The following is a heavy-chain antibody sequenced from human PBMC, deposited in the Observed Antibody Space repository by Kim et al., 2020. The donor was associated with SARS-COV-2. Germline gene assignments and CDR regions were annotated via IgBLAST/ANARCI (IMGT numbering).Heavy chain of an antibody. Sequence: ADSVKGRFTISRDNTKNTLYLQMDSLRAEDTAVYYCTRKSSSPGDYRMDVWGQGTTVTVSS. V-gene: IGHV3-74*01. CDR3: TRKSSSPGDYRMDV. J-gene: IGHJ6*02. D-gene: IGHD6-13*01.